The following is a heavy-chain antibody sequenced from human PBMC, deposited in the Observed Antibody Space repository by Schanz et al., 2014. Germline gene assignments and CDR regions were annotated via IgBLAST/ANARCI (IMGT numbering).Heavy chain of an antibody. CDR3: ARDRGYCSGGSCLTFDD. CDR1: GFTFSSYA. Sequence: EGQLAESGGGLVQPGGSLRLSCAASGFTFSSYAMSWVRQAPGKGLEWVSALSGSGGSTYYADSVKGRFTISRDNSKNTLYLQMNTLRAEDTAVYYCARDRGYCSGGSCLTFDDWGQGTLVTVSS. V-gene: IGHV3-23*04. J-gene: IGHJ4*02. D-gene: IGHD2-15*01. CDR2: LSGSGGST.